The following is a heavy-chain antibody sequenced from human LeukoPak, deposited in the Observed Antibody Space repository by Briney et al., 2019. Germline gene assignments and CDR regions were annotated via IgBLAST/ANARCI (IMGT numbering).Heavy chain of an antibody. CDR3: ARDYPFGVVITNYSWFDP. Sequence: SVKVSCKASGGTFSSYGISWVRQAPGQGLEWMGRIIPIFGTANYAQKFQGRVTITADKSTSTAYMELSSLRSEDTAVYYCARDYPFGVVITNYSWFDPWGQGTLVTVSS. CDR1: GGTFSSYG. D-gene: IGHD3-3*01. CDR2: IIPIFGTA. J-gene: IGHJ5*02. V-gene: IGHV1-69*06.